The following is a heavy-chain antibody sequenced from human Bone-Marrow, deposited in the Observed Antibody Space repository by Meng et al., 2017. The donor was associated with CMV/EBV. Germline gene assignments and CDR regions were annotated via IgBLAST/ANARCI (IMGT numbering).Heavy chain of an antibody. D-gene: IGHD1-1*01. CDR2: IKSRGDGGTT. J-gene: IGHJ4*02. CDR3: TRGGPTGEFDY. CDR1: GFTFSGAW. Sequence: GGSLRLSCAASGFTFSGAWMSWVRQAPGKGLEWVGHIKSRGDGGTTNYPAPVKGRFTISRDDSKTIAYLQMNSLKTEDTAVYYCTRGGPTGEFDYWGQGTLVTVSS. V-gene: IGHV3-15*01.